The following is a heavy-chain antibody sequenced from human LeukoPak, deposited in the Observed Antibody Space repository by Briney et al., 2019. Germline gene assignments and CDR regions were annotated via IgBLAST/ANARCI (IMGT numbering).Heavy chain of an antibody. CDR3: ARASHIANCTSLGCSTWYYFDY. D-gene: IGHD2-15*01. CDR2: VSYSGQA. J-gene: IGHJ4*02. Sequence: LGTPSLTCAVSGDPFYSHYWNCIPQPPPKGLEWLGYVSYSGQAIRNPSLKSRVRISVDSPEKNFSLRLTSVPAADTAVYYYARASHIANCTSLGCSTWYYFDYWGQGALVTVSS. CDR1: GDPFYSHY. V-gene: IGHV4-59*11.